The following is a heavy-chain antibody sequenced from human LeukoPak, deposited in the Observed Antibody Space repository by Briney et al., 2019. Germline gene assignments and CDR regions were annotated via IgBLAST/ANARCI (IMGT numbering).Heavy chain of an antibody. V-gene: IGHV4-39*01. CDR3: ARHGLLVATISAAFDI. J-gene: IGHJ3*02. CDR1: GGSISSSSYY. Sequence: SETLSLTCTVSGGSISSSSYYWGWIRQPPGKGLEWIGSIYYSGSTYYNPSLKSRVTISVDTSKNQFSLKLSSVTAADTAVYYCARHGLLVATISAAFDIWGQGTMVTVSS. CDR2: IYYSGST. D-gene: IGHD5-12*01.